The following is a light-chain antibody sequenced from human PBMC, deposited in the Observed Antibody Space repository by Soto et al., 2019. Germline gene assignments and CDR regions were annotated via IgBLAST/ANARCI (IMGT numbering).Light chain of an antibody. CDR1: RSNIGAGYD. V-gene: IGLV1-40*01. Sequence: QSVLTQPPSMSGAPGQRVTIACTESRSNIGAGYDVHWYQQHPGTAPKLLIFDNNNRPSGVPDRFSGSKSDTSASLAITGLQAEDEADYYCQSFDTSLSGFVVFGGGTKLTVL. J-gene: IGLJ2*01. CDR2: DNN. CDR3: QSFDTSLSGFVV.